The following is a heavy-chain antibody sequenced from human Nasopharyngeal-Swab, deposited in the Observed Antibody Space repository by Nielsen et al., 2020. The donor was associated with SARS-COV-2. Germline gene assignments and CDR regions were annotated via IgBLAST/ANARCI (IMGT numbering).Heavy chain of an antibody. Sequence: SVKVSCKTSGYTFASFYINWVRQATGRGLEWVGWMNLDSGDTHYAQEFQGKVTLTRDTSRSTAYMELSSLRSEDTAVYYCARGPRPKRHLDYWGQGTLVTVSS. D-gene: IGHD1-1*01. CDR1: GYTFASFY. CDR3: ARGPRPKRHLDY. V-gene: IGHV1-8*01. CDR2: MNLDSGDT. J-gene: IGHJ4*02.